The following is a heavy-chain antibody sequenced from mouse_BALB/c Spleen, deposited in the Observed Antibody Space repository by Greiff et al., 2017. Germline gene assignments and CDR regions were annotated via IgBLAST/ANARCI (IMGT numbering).Heavy chain of an antibody. V-gene: IGHV5-4*02. CDR2: ISDGGSYT. J-gene: IGHJ1*01. CDR3: ARIYRYDVGWYLDV. Sequence: DVLLLESGGGLVKPGGSLKLSCAASGFTFSDYYMYWVRQTPEKRLEWVATISDGGSYTYYPDSVKGRFTISRDNAKNNLYLQMSSLKSEDTAMYYCARIYRYDVGWYLDVWGAGTTVTVSS. CDR1: GFTFSDYY. D-gene: IGHD2-14*01.